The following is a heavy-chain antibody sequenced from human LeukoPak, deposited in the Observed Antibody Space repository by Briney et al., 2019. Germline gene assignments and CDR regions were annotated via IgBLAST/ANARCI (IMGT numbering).Heavy chain of an antibody. CDR1: GFTFSSYA. Sequence: GGSLRLSCAASGFTFSSYAMHWVRQAPGKGLEWVAVISFDGSNKYYADSVKGRFTISRDNSKNTLYLQMNSPRAEDTAVYYCATPEKQWHIFDYWGQGTLVTVSS. CDR2: ISFDGSNK. CDR3: ATPEKQWHIFDY. V-gene: IGHV3-30*04. D-gene: IGHD6-19*01. J-gene: IGHJ4*02.